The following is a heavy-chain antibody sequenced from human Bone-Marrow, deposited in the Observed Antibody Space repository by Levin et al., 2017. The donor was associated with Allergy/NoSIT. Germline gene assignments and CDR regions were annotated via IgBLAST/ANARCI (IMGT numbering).Heavy chain of an antibody. D-gene: IGHD3-16*02. CDR3: ATLYRPGPGDY. CDR1: GFAFSTYW. Sequence: PGGSLRLSCAASGFAFSTYWMYWVRQAPGKGLLWVSRIQYDGTTTAYADSVKGRFTISRDNAKNTLYLQMDSLRAEDTAVYYCATLYRPGPGDYWGQGTLVTVSS. CDR2: IQYDGTTT. J-gene: IGHJ4*02. V-gene: IGHV3-74*01.